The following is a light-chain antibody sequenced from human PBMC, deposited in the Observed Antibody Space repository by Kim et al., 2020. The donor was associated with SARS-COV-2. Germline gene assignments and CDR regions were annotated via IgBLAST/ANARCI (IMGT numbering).Light chain of an antibody. CDR2: QDS. CDR3: QAWDSSTAGV. Sequence: YELTQPPSVSVSPGQTASITCSGDKLGDKYACWYQQKPGQSPVLVIYQDSKRPSGIPERFSGSNSGNTATLTISGTQAMDEADYYCQAWDSSTAGVFGGGTQLTVL. V-gene: IGLV3-1*01. CDR1: KLGDKY. J-gene: IGLJ3*02.